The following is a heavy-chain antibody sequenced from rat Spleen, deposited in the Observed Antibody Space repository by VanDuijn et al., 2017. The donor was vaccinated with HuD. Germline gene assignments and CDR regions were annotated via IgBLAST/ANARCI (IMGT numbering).Heavy chain of an antibody. CDR1: GFTFSSFA. Sequence: EVQLVESGGGLVQPGRSMKLSCAASGFTFSSFAMAWVRQAPTKGLEWVASISYDGGNTYYRDSVKGRFTISRDNAKSSLYLQMDSLRSEDTSTYYCAILFAYWGQGTLVTVSS. J-gene: IGHJ3*01. CDR3: AILFAY. V-gene: IGHV5-25*01. CDR2: ISYDGGNT.